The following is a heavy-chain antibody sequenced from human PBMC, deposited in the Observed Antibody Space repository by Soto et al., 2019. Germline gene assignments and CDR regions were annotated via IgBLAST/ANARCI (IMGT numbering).Heavy chain of an antibody. CDR1: GGSISSYY. D-gene: IGHD2-15*01. CDR3: ARVQHQYCSGGSCYGRSAFDI. J-gene: IGHJ3*02. V-gene: IGHV4-59*01. CDR2: IYYSGST. Sequence: QVQLQESGPGLVKPSETLSLTCTVSGGSISSYYWSWIRQPPGKGLEWIGYIYYSGSTNYNPSLMSRVTISVDTSKNQFSLKLSSVTAADTAVYYCARVQHQYCSGGSCYGRSAFDIWGQGTMVTVSS.